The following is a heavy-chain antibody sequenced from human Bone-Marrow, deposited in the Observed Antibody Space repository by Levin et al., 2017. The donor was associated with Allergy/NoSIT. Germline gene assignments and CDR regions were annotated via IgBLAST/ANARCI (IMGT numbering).Heavy chain of an antibody. D-gene: IGHD3-22*01. CDR1: GGTFSTYA. Sequence: PGESLKISCKVSGGTFSTYAISWVRQAPGEGLEWMGGIIPLFGMPNYAQKFQGRVTINADEPTNTISMELTSLRSEDTAVYYCARSGHYDSGDYDFDYWGQGTLVTVSS. J-gene: IGHJ4*02. V-gene: IGHV1-69*01. CDR3: ARSGHYDSGDYDFDY. CDR2: IIPLFGMP.